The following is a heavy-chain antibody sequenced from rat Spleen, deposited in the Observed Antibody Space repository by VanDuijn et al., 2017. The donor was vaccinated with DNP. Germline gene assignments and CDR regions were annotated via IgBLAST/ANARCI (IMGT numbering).Heavy chain of an antibody. CDR1: GFTFSDYA. D-gene: IGHD1-3*01. V-gene: IGHV5-17*01. CDR3: ARHGATVAKGDY. CDR2: ISYDGSRT. J-gene: IGHJ2*01. Sequence: EVQLVESGGGLVQPGRSLKLSCAASGFTFSDYAMAWVRQAPKKGLEWVATISYDGSRTYYRDSVKGRFTISRDNAKSTLYLQMDSLRSEDTATYYCARHGATVAKGDYWGQGVMVTVSS.